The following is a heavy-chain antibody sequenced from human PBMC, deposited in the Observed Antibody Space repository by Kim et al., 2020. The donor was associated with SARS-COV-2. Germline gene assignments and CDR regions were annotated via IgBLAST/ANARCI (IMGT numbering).Heavy chain of an antibody. CDR2: ISSNGSST. Sequence: GGSLRLSCSASGFTFSTYAMHWVRQAPGKGLEYVSAISSNGSSTYYADSVKGRFTISRDNSKNTLFLQMSSLRAEDTAVYYCVKAWARVVRGLFDFCGRGGHVGVSS. J-gene: IGHJ4*02. D-gene: IGHD3-10*01. CDR1: GFTFSTYA. V-gene: IGHV3-64D*09. CDR3: VKAWARVVRGLFDF.